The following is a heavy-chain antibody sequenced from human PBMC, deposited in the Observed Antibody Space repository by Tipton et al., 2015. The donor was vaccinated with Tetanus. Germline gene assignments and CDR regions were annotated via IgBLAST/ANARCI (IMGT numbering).Heavy chain of an antibody. V-gene: IGHV4-31*03. CDR3: ARANNDFPKKGPFDS. Sequence: TLSLTCNVSGASINAGGYLWTWVRQLPGQGLEWIGNIYYTERTSYTPSLDSRASISVDTSKNQFSLRLTSVTAADTAVYYCARANNDFPKKGPFDSWGQGSLVIVSS. J-gene: IGHJ4*02. D-gene: IGHD3-3*01. CDR1: GASINAGGYL. CDR2: IYYTERT.